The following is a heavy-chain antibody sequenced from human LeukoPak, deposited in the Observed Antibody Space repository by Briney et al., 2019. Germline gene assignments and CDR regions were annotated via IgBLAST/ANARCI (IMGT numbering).Heavy chain of an antibody. Sequence: SETLSLTCTVSGGSISSGSYYWGWIRQPPGKGLEWIGSIYYSGSTYYNPSLKSRVTISVDTSKNQFSLKLSSVTAADTAVYYCARRDIVVVPAAISFVSFMDVWGQGTTVTVSS. CDR2: IYYSGST. D-gene: IGHD2-2*01. CDR1: GGSISSGSYY. J-gene: IGHJ6*02. CDR3: ARRDIVVVPAAISFVSFMDV. V-gene: IGHV4-39*01.